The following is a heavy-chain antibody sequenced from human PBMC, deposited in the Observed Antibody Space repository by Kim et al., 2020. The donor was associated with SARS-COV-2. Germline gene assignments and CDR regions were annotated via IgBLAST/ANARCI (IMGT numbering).Heavy chain of an antibody. V-gene: IGHV3-15*01. J-gene: IGHJ4*01. CDR3: TTQPYYYDTSGYQD. CDR1: GFTFSKAW. CDR2: IKSKTDGGTT. Sequence: GGSLRLSCAASGFTFSKAWMSWVRQAPGKGLEWVGRIKSKTDGGTTDYAAPVKGRFTISRDDSKNTLYLQMNSLKTEDTAVYYCTTQPYYYDTSGYQDWGPGTLVTVSP. D-gene: IGHD3-22*01.